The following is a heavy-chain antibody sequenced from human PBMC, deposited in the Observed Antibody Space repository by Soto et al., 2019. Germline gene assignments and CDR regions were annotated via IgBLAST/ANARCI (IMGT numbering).Heavy chain of an antibody. V-gene: IGHV1-69*08. CDR2: IIPILGET. J-gene: IGHJ6*02. Sequence: QLVQSGAEVKKPGSSVRVSCKASGTIFSSYTISWVRQAPGQGLEWMGRIIPILGETNSAQKFQGRVTLTADKSTNTAYMQLNSLRLEDTAVYYCARGLGGRMDDWGQGTTVTVSS. D-gene: IGHD3-16*01. CDR3: ARGLGGRMDD. CDR1: GTIFSSYT.